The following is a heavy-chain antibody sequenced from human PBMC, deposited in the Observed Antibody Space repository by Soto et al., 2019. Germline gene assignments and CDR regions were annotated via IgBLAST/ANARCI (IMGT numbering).Heavy chain of an antibody. V-gene: IGHV3-23*01. CDR1: GCTFSNYA. Sequence: QLLESGGGLVQTGGSLRLSCTAAGCTFSNYAISWVRQAPGKGLEWVSGIRSSGESTYYADSVQGRLTISRDNSKNMLYLQFNSLRAEDTAVYYCAKGGRRVLIPMDVCGQGTTVTVS. CDR3: AKGGRRVLIPMDV. CDR2: IRSSGEST. J-gene: IGHJ6*02. D-gene: IGHD2-8*02.